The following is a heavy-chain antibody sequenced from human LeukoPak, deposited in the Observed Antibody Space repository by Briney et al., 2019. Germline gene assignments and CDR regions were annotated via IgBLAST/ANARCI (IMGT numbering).Heavy chain of an antibody. V-gene: IGHV3-49*04. CDR2: IRSKTYGETA. CDR3: SRQRLVRQTYFVF. D-gene: IGHD2-2*01. J-gene: IGHJ4*02. Sequence: GRSLRLSCTASGFTLGDYAMSWVRQAPGKGLEWVGFIRSKTYGETAEYAASLKGRFTISRDDSNNIAYLQVNSLKTEDTAVYSCSRQRLVRQTYFVFWGQGTLVTVSS. CDR1: GFTLGDYA.